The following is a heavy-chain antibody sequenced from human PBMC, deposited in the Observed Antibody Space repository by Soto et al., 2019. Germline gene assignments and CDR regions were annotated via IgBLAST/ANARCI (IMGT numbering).Heavy chain of an antibody. Sequence: SLRLSCAASGFTFSSYAMHWVRQAPGKGLEWVAVISYDGSNKYYADSVKGRFTISRDNSKNTLYLQMNSLRAEDTAVYYCAREVRLYYSSSWYYYGMDVWGQGTTVTVSS. D-gene: IGHD6-13*01. CDR1: GFTFSSYA. J-gene: IGHJ6*02. CDR2: ISYDGSNK. CDR3: AREVRLYYSSSWYYYGMDV. V-gene: IGHV3-30-3*01.